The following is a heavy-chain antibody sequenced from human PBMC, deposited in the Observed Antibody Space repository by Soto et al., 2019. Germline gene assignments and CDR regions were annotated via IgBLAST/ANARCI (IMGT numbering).Heavy chain of an antibody. J-gene: IGHJ5*02. CDR2: VSAGGSNT. CDR3: AKHSEYQLVSWFDP. D-gene: IGHD6-13*01. CDR1: GFTFSDNA. V-gene: IGHV3-23*01. Sequence: EVQLLESGGGLVQPGGSLRLSCAASGFTFSDNAMSWVRQSPGKGLEWVSGVSAGGSNTYYADSVKGRFTISRDNSKNALHRLMSSLRAEDTAIYYCAKHSEYQLVSWFDPWGQGTLVTVSS.